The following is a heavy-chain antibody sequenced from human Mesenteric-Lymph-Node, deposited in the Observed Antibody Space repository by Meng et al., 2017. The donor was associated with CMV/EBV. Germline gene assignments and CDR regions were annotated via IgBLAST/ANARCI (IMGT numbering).Heavy chain of an antibody. J-gene: IGHJ3*02. CDR1: GGSFSGYY. Sequence: SETLSLTCAVYGGSFSGYYWSWIRQPPGKGLEWIGEINHSGSTNYNPSLKSRVTISVDTSKNQFSLKPSSVTAADTAVYYCARTTLGYCSSTSCSHDAFDIWGQGTMVTVSS. CDR2: INHSGST. D-gene: IGHD2-2*01. V-gene: IGHV4-34*01. CDR3: ARTTLGYCSSTSCSHDAFDI.